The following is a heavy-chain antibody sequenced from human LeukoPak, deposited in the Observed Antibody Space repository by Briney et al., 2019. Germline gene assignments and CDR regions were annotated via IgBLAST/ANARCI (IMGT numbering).Heavy chain of an antibody. CDR3: ARLTPGVGATAEY. V-gene: IGHV5-51*01. J-gene: IGHJ4*02. D-gene: IGHD1-26*01. CDR1: GCSFSTNW. CDR2: IYPSDSDT. Sequence: GESLKISCKGSGCSFSTNWIGWVRQMPGKGLEWMGLIYPSDSDTRYNPSFQGQVTISADRSISTTSLQWRSLKASDTATYYCARLTPGVGATAEYWGQGTLVTVSS.